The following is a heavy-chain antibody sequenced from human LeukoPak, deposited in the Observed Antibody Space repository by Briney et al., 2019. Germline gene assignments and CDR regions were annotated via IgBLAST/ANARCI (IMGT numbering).Heavy chain of an antibody. CDR1: GGSISSYY. Sequence: PSETLSLTCTVSGGSISSYYWSWIRQPAGKGLEWIGRIYTSGSTNYNPSLKSRVTISVDTSKNQFSLNLSSVTAADTAVYYCARVDSSGSNYQYYGMDVWGQGTTVTVSS. J-gene: IGHJ6*02. CDR2: IYTSGST. CDR3: ARVDSSGSNYQYYGMDV. D-gene: IGHD3-22*01. V-gene: IGHV4-4*07.